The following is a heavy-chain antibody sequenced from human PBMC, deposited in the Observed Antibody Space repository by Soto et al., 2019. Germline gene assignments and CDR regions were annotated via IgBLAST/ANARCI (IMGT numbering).Heavy chain of an antibody. CDR2: IYWDDDK. D-gene: IGHD3-3*01. CDR3: AHYSTIFGVVMALAYFDY. Sequence: KESGPTLVKPTQTLTLTCTFSGFSLSTSGVGVGWIRQPPGKALEWLALIYWDDDKRYSPSLKSRLTITKDTSKNQVVLTMTNMDPVDTATYYCAHYSTIFGVVMALAYFDYWGQGTLVTVSS. CDR1: GFSLSTSGVG. J-gene: IGHJ4*02. V-gene: IGHV2-5*02.